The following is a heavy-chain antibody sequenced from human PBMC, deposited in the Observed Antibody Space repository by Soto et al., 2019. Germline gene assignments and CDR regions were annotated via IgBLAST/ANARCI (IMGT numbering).Heavy chain of an antibody. CDR1: GGSFSGYY. D-gene: IGHD3-3*01. J-gene: IGHJ6*02. V-gene: IGHV4-34*01. CDR2: INHSGST. CDR3: ARFSDFWSGYYRDYYYYGMDV. Sequence: QVQLQQWGAGLLKPSETLSLTCAVYGGSFSGYYWSWIRQPPGKGLEWIGEINHSGSTNYNPSLKSRVTISVDTSKNQFSLKLISVTAADTAVYYCARFSDFWSGYYRDYYYYGMDVWGQGTTVTVSS.